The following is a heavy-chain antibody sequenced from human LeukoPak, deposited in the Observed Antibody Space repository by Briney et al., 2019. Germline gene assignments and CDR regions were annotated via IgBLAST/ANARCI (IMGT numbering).Heavy chain of an antibody. CDR3: ARGGLYCSSTSCEGYYYYYMDV. CDR1: GGSISSSSYY. Sequence: PSETLSLTCTVSGGSISSSSYYWGWIRQPPGKGLEWIGSIYYSGSTYYNPSLKSRVTISVDTSKNQFSLKLSSVTAADTAVYYCARGGLYCSSTSCEGYYYYYMDVWGKGTTVTVSS. CDR2: IYYSGST. J-gene: IGHJ6*03. V-gene: IGHV4-39*07. D-gene: IGHD2-2*01.